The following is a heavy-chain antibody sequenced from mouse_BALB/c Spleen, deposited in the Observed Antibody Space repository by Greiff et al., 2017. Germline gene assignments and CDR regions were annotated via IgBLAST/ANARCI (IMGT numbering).Heavy chain of an antibody. Sequence: LVKTGASVKISCKASGYSFTGYYMHWVKQSHGKSLEWIGYISCYNGATSYNQKFKGKATFTVDTSSSTAYMQFNSLTSEDSAVYYCARRDYGDAGAMDYWGQGTSDTVSS. CDR2: ISCYNGAT. V-gene: IGHV1S34*01. D-gene: IGHD1-1*01. CDR3: ARRDYGDAGAMDY. CDR1: GYSFTGYY. J-gene: IGHJ4*01.